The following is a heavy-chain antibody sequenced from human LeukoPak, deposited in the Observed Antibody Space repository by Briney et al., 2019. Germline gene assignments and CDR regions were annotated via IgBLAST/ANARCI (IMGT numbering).Heavy chain of an antibody. D-gene: IGHD3-10*01. V-gene: IGHV3-9*01. CDR3: ARDNYYGSGTFDY. CDR2: ISWNSGSI. CDR1: GFTFDDYA. Sequence: GRSLRLSCAASGFTFDDYAMHWVRQAPGKGLEWVSGISWNSGSIGSADSVKGRFTISRDNAKNSLYLQMNSLRAEDTAVYYCARDNYYGSGTFDYWGQGTLVTVSS. J-gene: IGHJ4*02.